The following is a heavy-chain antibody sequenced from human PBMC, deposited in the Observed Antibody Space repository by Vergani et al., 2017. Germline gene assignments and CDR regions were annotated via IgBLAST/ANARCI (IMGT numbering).Heavy chain of an antibody. CDR2: IYYSGST. CDR1: GGSISSYY. J-gene: IGHJ4*02. V-gene: IGHV4-59*01. Sequence: QVQLQESGPGLVKPSETLSLTCTVSGGSISSYYWSWIRQPPGKGLEWIGYIYYSGSTNYNPSLKSRVTISVDTSKNQFSLKLSSVTAADTSVYYCARADIALYYFDSWGQGSLVSLSS. D-gene: IGHD2-21*01. CDR3: ARADIALYYFDS.